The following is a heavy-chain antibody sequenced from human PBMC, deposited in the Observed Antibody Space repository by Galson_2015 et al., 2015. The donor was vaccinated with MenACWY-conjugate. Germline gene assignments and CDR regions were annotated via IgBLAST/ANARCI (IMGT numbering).Heavy chain of an antibody. CDR2: IYPGDSDT. CDR1: GYTFTSNW. CDR3: ARQGFGSSPLDY. D-gene: IGHD6-6*01. J-gene: IGHJ4*02. V-gene: IGHV5-51*01. Sequence: QSGAEVTKPGESLQISCTGSGYTFTSNWIGWVRQMPGKGLEWMGIIYPGDSDTRYTPSFQGHVTISADKSINTAYLQWGSLEASDTAMYYCARQGFGSSPLDYWGQGTLVTVSS.